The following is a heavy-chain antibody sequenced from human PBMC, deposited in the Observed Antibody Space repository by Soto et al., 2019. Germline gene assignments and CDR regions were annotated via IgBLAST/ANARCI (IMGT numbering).Heavy chain of an antibody. V-gene: IGHV3-53*02. CDR1: GFSVSGNL. CDR2: VYSGGST. D-gene: IGHD3-3*02. CDR3: ASRILVSDAFDI. Sequence: EVQLVETGGGLIQPGGFLRLSCAASGFSVSGNLMSWVRQAPGKGLEWVAVVYSGGSTYYADSVKGRFTISRDNSKNTLKLQMNSLRDEDTAVYYCASRILVSDAFDIWGQGTMVTVSS. J-gene: IGHJ3*02.